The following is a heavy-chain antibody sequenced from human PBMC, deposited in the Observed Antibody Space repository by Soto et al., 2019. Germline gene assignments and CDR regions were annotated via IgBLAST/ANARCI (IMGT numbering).Heavy chain of an antibody. CDR2: ISRYGDFT. J-gene: IGHJ4*02. CDR3: AKDRYLDHDSRGYLFDN. CDR1: GFTFNIYA. V-gene: IGHV3-23*01. Sequence: EVQLLESGGDLIQPGGSLRLSCAASGFTFNIYAMTWVRQAPGKGLEWVSAISRYGDFTYYADSVEGRFTISRDNSKNTRYLQMNSLRAEDTAVYYCAKDRYLDHDSRGYLFDNWGQRTLVTVSS. D-gene: IGHD3-22*01.